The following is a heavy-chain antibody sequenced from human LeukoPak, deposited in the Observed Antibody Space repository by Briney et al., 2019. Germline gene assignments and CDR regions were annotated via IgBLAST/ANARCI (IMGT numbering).Heavy chain of an antibody. J-gene: IGHJ2*01. D-gene: IGHD6-13*01. CDR1: GASSNNDY. V-gene: IGHV4-59*01. CDR2: IYYSGST. Sequence: SETLSLTCTVSGASSNNDYWSWIRQPPGKGLEWIGYIYYSGSTNYNPSLKSRVTISVDTSKNQFSLKLSSVTAADTAVYYCARASSSWHYWYFDLWGRGTLVTVSS. CDR3: ARASSSWHYWYFDL.